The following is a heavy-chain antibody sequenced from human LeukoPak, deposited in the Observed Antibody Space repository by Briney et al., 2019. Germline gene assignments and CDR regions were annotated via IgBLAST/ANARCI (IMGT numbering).Heavy chain of an antibody. Sequence: GGSLRLSCSASEFSFSTHALHWVRQAPGKGLEWVTIISYDGTNKYYADSVKGRFTISRDNFKNTLYLQMNSLRPGDTAVYFCAGVSKYSGYDYPSSWGQGTLVTVSS. V-gene: IGHV3-30*04. CDR3: AGVSKYSGYDYPSS. CDR1: EFSFSTHA. J-gene: IGHJ5*02. CDR2: ISYDGTNK. D-gene: IGHD5-12*01.